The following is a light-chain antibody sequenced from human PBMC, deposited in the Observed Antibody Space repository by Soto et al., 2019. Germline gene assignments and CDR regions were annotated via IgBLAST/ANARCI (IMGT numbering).Light chain of an antibody. Sequence: EIVLTQSPATLSLSPGERATLSCRASQSVSRYLAWYQQKPSQAPRLLIYDASNRATGIPARFSGSGSGTDFTLTISSLEPEDFAVYYCQQRSNWPPGTFGGGTKVEIK. CDR1: QSVSRY. J-gene: IGKJ4*01. CDR3: QQRSNWPPGT. CDR2: DAS. V-gene: IGKV3-11*01.